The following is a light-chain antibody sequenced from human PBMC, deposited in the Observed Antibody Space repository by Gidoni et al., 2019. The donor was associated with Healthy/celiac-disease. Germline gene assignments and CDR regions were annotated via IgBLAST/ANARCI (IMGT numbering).Light chain of an antibody. J-gene: IGKJ2*03. V-gene: IGKV3-20*01. Sequence: EIVLTQSPGTLSLSPGERATLSCRASQSVSSSYLAWYQQKPGQAPRLLIYGASSRATGLPDRFSGSGSGTDFTLTISRLEPEDFAVYYCQQYGSSLRYSFGQGTKLEIK. CDR1: QSVSSSY. CDR2: GAS. CDR3: QQYGSSLRYS.